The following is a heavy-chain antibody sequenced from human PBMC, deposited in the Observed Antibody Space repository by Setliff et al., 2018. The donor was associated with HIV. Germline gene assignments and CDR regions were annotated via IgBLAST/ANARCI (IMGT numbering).Heavy chain of an antibody. D-gene: IGHD6-13*01. CDR2: ISPNSGYT. J-gene: IGHJ4*02. Sequence: ASVKVSCKASGYSFTSYAISWVRQAPGQGLEWMAWISPNSGYTLFAQKFRDRVSLSADTSSTTTYLELRNLTFDDTALYYCARMKWGGSAAAGWDYWGQGTQVTVSS. CDR3: ARMKWGGSAAAGWDY. CDR1: GYSFTSYA. V-gene: IGHV1-18*01.